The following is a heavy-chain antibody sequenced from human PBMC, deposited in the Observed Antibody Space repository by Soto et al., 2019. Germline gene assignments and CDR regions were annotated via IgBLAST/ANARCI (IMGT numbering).Heavy chain of an antibody. V-gene: IGHV1-69*02. CDR2: IIPIVDIA. CDR1: GDTFSSYT. CDR3: EAEGPPGA. Sequence: QVQLVQSGAEVKKPGSSVKVSCKASGDTFSSYTITWVRQAPGQGLEYMGRIIPIVDIAYYAQKFQGRVTITADKFASTAYMELNSLRSEDTAVYYCEAEGPPGAWGQGTLVTVSS. D-gene: IGHD7-27*01. J-gene: IGHJ5*02.